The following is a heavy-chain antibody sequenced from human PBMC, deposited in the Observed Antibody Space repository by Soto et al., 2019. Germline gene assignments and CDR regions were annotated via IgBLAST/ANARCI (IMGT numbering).Heavy chain of an antibody. J-gene: IGHJ4*02. CDR2: IKQDGSEK. Sequence: EVQLVESGGDLVQPGGSLRLSCAASGFTFSSYWMSWVRQAPGKGLEWVATIKQDGSEKYYVDSVKGRFTISRDNAKNSLYLQMSSLRAEDTAVYYCARLGAEPGGNTDHWGQGTLVTVSS. CDR1: GFTFSSYW. CDR3: ARLGAEPGGNTDH. D-gene: IGHD2-15*01. V-gene: IGHV3-7*03.